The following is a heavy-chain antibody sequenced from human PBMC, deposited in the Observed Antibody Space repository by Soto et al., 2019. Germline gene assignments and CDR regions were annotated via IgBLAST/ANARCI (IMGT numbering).Heavy chain of an antibody. CDR1: RGSFSSGDFY. J-gene: IGHJ6*02. D-gene: IGHD3-10*01. V-gene: IGHV4-31*03. CDR2: MHHSGST. CDR3: ARAGRHEVDQPGDADRAHNYDYGMDV. Sequence: PSETLSLTCTVSRGSFSSGDFYWSWIRQHPAKGLEWIGYMHHSGSTFYNPSLKSRVTMSLATSDNQFSLKLNAVTAADTAVYFCARAGRHEVDQPGDADRAHNYDYGMDVWGQGTTVTVSS.